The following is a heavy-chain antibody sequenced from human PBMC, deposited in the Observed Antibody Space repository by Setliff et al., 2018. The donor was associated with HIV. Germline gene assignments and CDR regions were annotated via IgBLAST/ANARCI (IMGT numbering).Heavy chain of an antibody. D-gene: IGHD3-22*01. CDR3: ARDKGIVDRGFDI. CDR1: GLTFSSYG. V-gene: IGHV3-30*02. J-gene: IGHJ3*02. CDR2: IRYDGSNK. Sequence: PGGSLRLSCAASGLTFSSYGMHWVRQAPGKGLEWVAFIRYDGSNKYYADSVKGRLTISRDNSKSTLSLQMTSLRAEDTAVYYCARDKGIVDRGFDIWGQGTMVTVSS.